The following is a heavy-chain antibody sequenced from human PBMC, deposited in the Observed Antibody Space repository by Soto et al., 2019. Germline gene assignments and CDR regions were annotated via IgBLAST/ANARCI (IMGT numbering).Heavy chain of an antibody. V-gene: IGHV3-30*07. D-gene: IGHD2-21*02. J-gene: IGHJ4*02. Sequence: GGSLRLSCAASGFSLSTNTIHLVRHVPGKGLEWVASISNDGRRKYYADFVKGRFTISRDTANNILYLEMNSLRAEDTSLYYCARVATAMTYDFWGQGTQVTVSS. CDR3: ARVATAMTYDF. CDR1: GFSLSTNT. CDR2: ISNDGRRK.